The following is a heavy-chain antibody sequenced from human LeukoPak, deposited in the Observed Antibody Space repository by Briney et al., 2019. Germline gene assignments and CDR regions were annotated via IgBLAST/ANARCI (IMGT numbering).Heavy chain of an antibody. D-gene: IGHD3-10*01. J-gene: IGHJ5*02. Sequence: SETLSLTCTVSGGSISSYYWSWVRQPPGKGLEWIGFIYYSGSTNYNPSLKSRVTISVDTSKNQFSLKLSSVSAADTAVYYCARGGYYGSGNDFRFDPWGQGTLVTVSS. CDR2: IYYSGST. CDR3: ARGGYYGSGNDFRFDP. CDR1: GGSISSYY. V-gene: IGHV4-59*01.